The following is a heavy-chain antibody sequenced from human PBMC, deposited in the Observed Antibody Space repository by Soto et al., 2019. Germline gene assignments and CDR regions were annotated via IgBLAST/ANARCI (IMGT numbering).Heavy chain of an antibody. Sequence: SETLSLTCTVSGGSIGSYYWSWIRQPPGEGLEWIGYVYYTGSTEYNPSLKGRVTISVDTSKNQFSLKLSSVAAADTAVYYCARDNCSTTSCPRGLDSWGQGTLVTVSS. CDR1: GGSIGSYY. CDR3: ARDNCSTTSCPRGLDS. D-gene: IGHD2-2*01. V-gene: IGHV4-59*01. CDR2: VYYTGST. J-gene: IGHJ4*02.